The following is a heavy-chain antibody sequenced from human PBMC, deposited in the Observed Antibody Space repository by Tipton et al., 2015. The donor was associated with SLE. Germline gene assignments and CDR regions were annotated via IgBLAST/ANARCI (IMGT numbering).Heavy chain of an antibody. Sequence: TLSLTCTVSGGSITSYYWSWIRQPPGKGLEWIGYVYYSGNTNYSPSLKSRVTMSGDTSKNQISLRLSSVTTADTAVYYCASIKAEYYGSGSYYVDWGQGTLVTVSS. CDR3: ASIKAEYYGSGSYYVD. D-gene: IGHD3-10*01. J-gene: IGHJ4*02. CDR1: GGSITSYY. CDR2: VYYSGNT. V-gene: IGHV4-59*01.